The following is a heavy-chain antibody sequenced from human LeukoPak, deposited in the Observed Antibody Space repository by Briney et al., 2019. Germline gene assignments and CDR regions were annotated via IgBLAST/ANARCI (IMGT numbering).Heavy chain of an antibody. J-gene: IGHJ4*02. Sequence: GGSLRLSCAASGFTFSSYSMNWVRQAPGKGLEWVSYISSSNSTIYYADSVKGRFTISRDNAKNSLYLQMNSLRAEDTAVYYCARAWLVIDYWGQGTLVTVSS. D-gene: IGHD6-6*01. CDR2: ISSSNSTI. V-gene: IGHV3-48*01. CDR3: ARAWLVIDY. CDR1: GFTFSSYS.